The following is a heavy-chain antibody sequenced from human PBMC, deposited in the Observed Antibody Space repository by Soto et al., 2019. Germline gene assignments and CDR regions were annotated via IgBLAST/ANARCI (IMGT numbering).Heavy chain of an antibody. CDR2: IYYSGST. Sequence: SETLSLTCTVSGGSISSYYWSWIRQPPGKGLEWIGYIYYSGSTNYNPSLKSRVTISVDTSKNQFSLKLSSVTAADTAVYYCARVATIRPDYYYYMDVWGKGTTVTVSS. D-gene: IGHD5-12*01. CDR3: ARVATIRPDYYYYMDV. CDR1: GGSISSYY. J-gene: IGHJ6*03. V-gene: IGHV4-59*08.